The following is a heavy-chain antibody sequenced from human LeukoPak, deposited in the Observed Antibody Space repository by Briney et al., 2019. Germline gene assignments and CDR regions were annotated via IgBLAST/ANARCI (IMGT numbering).Heavy chain of an antibody. D-gene: IGHD5-18*01. CDR1: GAGVCSSGDA. CDR3: TRGWDSAFDY. V-gene: IGHV6-1*01. J-gene: IGHJ4*02. CDR2: TYYGSKWSN. Sequence: SQTLSLTCVFSGAGVCSSGDALNWVRQSPSRGLEWLGRTYYGSKWSNDYALSVKSRITINPDTSKKQFSLQLNSVTHEATAVYYWTRGWDSAFDYWGQGTLVTGSS.